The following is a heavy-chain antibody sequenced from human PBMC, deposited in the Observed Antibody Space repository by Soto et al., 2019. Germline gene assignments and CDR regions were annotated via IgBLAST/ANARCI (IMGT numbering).Heavy chain of an antibody. Sequence: QVQLQESGPGLVKPSQTLYLTCTVSGGSITSGGYYWSWIRQHLGKGLEWIGYIYYSGFTCYNPSLKRRVTISVDTSKNQFSLKLSSVTAADTSVYYCARSVFPWGQGTLVTVSS. V-gene: IGHV4-31*03. CDR2: IYYSGFT. CDR1: GGSITSGGYY. J-gene: IGHJ5*02. CDR3: ARSVFP.